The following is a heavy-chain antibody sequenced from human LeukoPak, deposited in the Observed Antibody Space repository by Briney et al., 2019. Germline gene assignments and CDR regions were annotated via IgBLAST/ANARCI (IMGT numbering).Heavy chain of an antibody. CDR3: ARLVAVASTRYFDY. V-gene: IGHV4-39*01. D-gene: IGHD6-19*01. J-gene: IGHJ4*02. Sequence: SETLSLTCTVSGGSISSTGYYWGWIRQPPGRGLEWIGSIYYSGSTYYNPSLKSRVTISVDTSKNQFSLKLYSVTAADTSVYYCARLVAVASTRYFDYWGQGTLVTVSS. CDR1: GGSISSTGYY. CDR2: IYYSGST.